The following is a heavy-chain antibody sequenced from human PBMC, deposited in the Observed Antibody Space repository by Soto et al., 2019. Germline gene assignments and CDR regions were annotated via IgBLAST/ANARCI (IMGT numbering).Heavy chain of an antibody. CDR1: GFTFSSYG. CDR3: ARGRSWGRAGHHQVFDY. D-gene: IGHD1-26*01. V-gene: IGHV3-33*01. J-gene: IGHJ4*02. CDR2: IWYDGSNK. Sequence: GGSLRLSCAASGFTFSSYGMHWVRQAPGKGLEWVAVIWYDGSNKYYADSVKGRFTISRDNSKNTLYLQMNSLRAEDTAVYYCARGRSWGRAGHHQVFDYWGQGTLVTVSS.